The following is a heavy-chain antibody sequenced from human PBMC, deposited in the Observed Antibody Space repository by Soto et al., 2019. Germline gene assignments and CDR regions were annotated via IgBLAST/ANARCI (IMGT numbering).Heavy chain of an antibody. V-gene: IGHV3-33*01. CDR2: IWYDGSNR. CDR1: GFVFDTYG. J-gene: IGHJ5*02. D-gene: IGHD1-1*01. CDR3: ARPWNADWFDP. Sequence: ESGGGVVQPGRSLRLSCAASGFVFDTYGMHWVRQAPGKGLEWVADIWYDGSNRNYADSVKGRFTISRDNSKNTLYLQMTSLRAEDTAVYFCARPWNADWFDPWGQGTLVIVSS.